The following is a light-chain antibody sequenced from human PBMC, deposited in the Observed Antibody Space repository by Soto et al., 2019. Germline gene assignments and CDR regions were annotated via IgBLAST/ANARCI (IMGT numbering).Light chain of an antibody. CDR1: QAIRTD. CDR2: GTS. V-gene: IGKV1-6*01. J-gene: IGKJ1*01. CDR3: LQDYSYPRT. Sequence: AIQMTQSPSSLSASVGDRVTSTCRASQAIRTDLGWYQQRPGKAPKLLIYGTSNLQSGVPSRFSGSGSGTDFTLTINSLQPEDFATYYCLQDYSYPRTFGQGTKLDIK.